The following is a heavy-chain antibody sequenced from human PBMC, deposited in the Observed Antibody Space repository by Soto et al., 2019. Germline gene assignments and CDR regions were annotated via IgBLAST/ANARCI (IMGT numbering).Heavy chain of an antibody. Sequence: GGSLRLSCEASGFNFSDYSVNWVRQAPGKGLEWLSYIGSASTTIYADSIKGRFSISRDNAKNSLYLQMNSLRDEDTAVYYCARGSYLNYFDYWGQGALVTVSS. D-gene: IGHD3-10*01. CDR3: ARGSYLNYFDY. CDR2: IGSASTTI. V-gene: IGHV3-48*02. CDR1: GFNFSDYS. J-gene: IGHJ4*02.